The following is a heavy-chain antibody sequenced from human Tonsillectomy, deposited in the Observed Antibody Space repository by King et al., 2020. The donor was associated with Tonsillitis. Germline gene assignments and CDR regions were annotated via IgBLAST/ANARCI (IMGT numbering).Heavy chain of an antibody. J-gene: IGHJ6*02. CDR2: FDPEDGET. CDR1: GYTLTELS. D-gene: IGHD2-2*01. CDR3: ATFEVVPADTPEVYYYYGMDV. V-gene: IGHV1-24*01. Sequence: QLVRSGAEVKKPGASVKVSCKVSGYTLTELSMHWVRQAPGKGLEWMGGFDPEDGETLYAQKFQGRVTMTEDTSTDTAYMELSSLRSEDTAVYYCATFEVVPADTPEVYYYYGMDVWGQGTTVTVSS.